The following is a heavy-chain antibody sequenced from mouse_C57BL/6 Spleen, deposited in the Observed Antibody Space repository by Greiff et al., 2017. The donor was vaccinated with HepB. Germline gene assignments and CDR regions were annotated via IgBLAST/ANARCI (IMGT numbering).Heavy chain of an antibody. Sequence: QVQLQQSGAELVKPGASVKISCKASGYAFSSYWMNWVKQRPGKGLEWIGQIYPGDGDTNYNGKFKGKATLTADKSSSTAYMQLSSLTSDDSAVYFCARSTAQATRGAMDYWGQGTSVTVSS. D-gene: IGHD3-2*02. J-gene: IGHJ4*01. CDR2: IYPGDGDT. V-gene: IGHV1-80*01. CDR3: ARSTAQATRGAMDY. CDR1: GYAFSSYW.